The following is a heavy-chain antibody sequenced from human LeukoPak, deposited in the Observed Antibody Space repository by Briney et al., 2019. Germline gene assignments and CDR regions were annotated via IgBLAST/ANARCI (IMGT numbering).Heavy chain of an antibody. Sequence: ASVKVSCKVSGYTLTELSMHWVRQVPGKGLEWMGGFDPEDGETIYAQKFRGRVTMTEDTSTDTAYMELSSLRSEDTAVYYCATDPGGIAVAGLAGWGQGTLVTVSS. CDR2: FDPEDGET. CDR1: GYTLTELS. D-gene: IGHD6-19*01. V-gene: IGHV1-24*01. CDR3: ATDPGGIAVAGLAG. J-gene: IGHJ4*02.